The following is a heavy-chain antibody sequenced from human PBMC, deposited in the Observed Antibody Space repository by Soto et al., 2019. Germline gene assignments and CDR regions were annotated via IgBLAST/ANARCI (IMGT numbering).Heavy chain of an antibody. CDR2: INPSGGST. Sequence: ASVKVSCKASGYTFTSYYMHWVRQAPGQGLEWMGIINPSGGSTSYAQKFQGRVTMTRDTSTGTVYMELSSLRSEDTAVYYCAGDPSTFQAFDIWGQGTMVTVSS. D-gene: IGHD3-16*01. J-gene: IGHJ3*02. CDR3: AGDPSTFQAFDI. V-gene: IGHV1-46*03. CDR1: GYTFTSYY.